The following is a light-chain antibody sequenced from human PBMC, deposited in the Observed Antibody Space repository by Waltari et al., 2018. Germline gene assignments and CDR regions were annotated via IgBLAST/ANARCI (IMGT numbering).Light chain of an antibody. CDR2: ATS. CDR1: QDIRNW. V-gene: IGKV1-12*01. CDR3: QQANSFPIT. Sequence: DIQMTQSPSSVYASVGDRVTITCRASQDIRNWLAWYQQKPGKAPNLLIYATSSLQTGVPSRFSGSGSGTEFTLTISSLQPEDFATYYCQQANSFPITFGPGAKVDIK. J-gene: IGKJ3*01.